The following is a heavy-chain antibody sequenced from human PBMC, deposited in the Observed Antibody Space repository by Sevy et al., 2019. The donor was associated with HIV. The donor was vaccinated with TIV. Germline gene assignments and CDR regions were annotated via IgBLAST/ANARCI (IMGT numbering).Heavy chain of an antibody. V-gene: IGHV1-58*01. CDR2: IVVGSGNT. CDR1: GFTFSRSA. D-gene: IGHD3-3*01. CDR3: AAVRVHYYDGSEGGYFDY. Sequence: ASVKVSCKASGFTFSRSAVQWVRQARGQRLEWLGWIVVGSGNTNSAQKFPERVTITRSMSTSTAYKELSSLRSEDTVVYYGAAVRVHYYDGSEGGYFDYWGQGALVTVSS. J-gene: IGHJ4*02.